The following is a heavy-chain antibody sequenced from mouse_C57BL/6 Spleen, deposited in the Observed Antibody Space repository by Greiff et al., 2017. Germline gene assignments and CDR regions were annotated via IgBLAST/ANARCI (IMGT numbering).Heavy chain of an antibody. CDR2: IDHSDSYT. CDR1: GYTFTSYW. Sequence: QVHVKQPGAELVMPGASVKLSCKASGYTFTSYWMHWVKQRPGQGLEWIGEIDHSDSYTNYNQKFKGKSTLTVDKSSSTAYMQLSSLTSEDSAVYYCARENREYAMDYWGQGTSVTVSS. J-gene: IGHJ4*01. CDR3: ARENREYAMDY. V-gene: IGHV1-69*01.